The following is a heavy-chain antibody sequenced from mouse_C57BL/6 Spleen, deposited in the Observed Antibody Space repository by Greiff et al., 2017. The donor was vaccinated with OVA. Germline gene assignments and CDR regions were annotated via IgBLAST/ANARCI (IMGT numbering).Heavy chain of an antibody. CDR2: INPSSGYT. CDR1: GYTFTSYT. J-gene: IGHJ4*01. CDR3: AHGSYNALDY. Sequence: VQLVQSGAELARPGASVKMSCKASGYTFTSYTMHWVKQRPGQGLEWIGYINPSSGYTKYNQKFKDKATLTADKSSSTAYMQLRSLTSEDSAVYYCAHGSYNALDYWGQGTSVTVSS. D-gene: IGHD1-1*02. V-gene: IGHV1-4*01.